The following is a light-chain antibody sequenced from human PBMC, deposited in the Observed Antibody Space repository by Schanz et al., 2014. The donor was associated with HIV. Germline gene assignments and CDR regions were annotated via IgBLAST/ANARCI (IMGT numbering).Light chain of an antibody. CDR3: ATWDISLNGPV. V-gene: IGLV1-40*01. Sequence: QSVLTQPPSVSGAPGQRVTISCTGSRSNIGAGYDVHWYQHLPGTAPKLLIYGNTNRPSGVPDRFSGSKSGTSASLVISGLQSEDEADYFCATWDISLNGPVFGGGTKLTVL. CDR1: RSNIGAGYD. J-gene: IGLJ2*01. CDR2: GNT.